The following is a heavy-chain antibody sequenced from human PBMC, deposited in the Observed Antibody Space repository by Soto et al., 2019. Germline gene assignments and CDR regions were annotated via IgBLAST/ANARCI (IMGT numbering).Heavy chain of an antibody. D-gene: IGHD3-3*01. CDR3: AIDVSTYDFPIYGMDV. CDR2: IIPIFGTA. Sequence: AVKVSCKASGGTFSSYAISWVRQAPGQGREWMGGIIPIFGTANYAQKFQGRVTITADESTSTAYMELSSLRSEDTAVYYCAIDVSTYDFPIYGMDVWGQGTTVTVSS. V-gene: IGHV1-69*13. J-gene: IGHJ6*02. CDR1: GGTFSSYA.